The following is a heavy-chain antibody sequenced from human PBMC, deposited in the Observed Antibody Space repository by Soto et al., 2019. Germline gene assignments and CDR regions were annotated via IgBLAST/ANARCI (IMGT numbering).Heavy chain of an antibody. CDR1: GGTFSSYA. Sequence: QVQLVQSGAEVKKPGSSVKVSCKASGGTFSSYAISWVRQAPGQGLEWMGGIIPIFGTANYAQKFQGRVTIXAVXSTRTAYMELSSLRSEDTAVYYCASKGVEMATIDYWGQGTLVTVSS. J-gene: IGHJ4*02. V-gene: IGHV1-69*12. D-gene: IGHD5-12*01. CDR3: ASKGVEMATIDY. CDR2: IIPIFGTA.